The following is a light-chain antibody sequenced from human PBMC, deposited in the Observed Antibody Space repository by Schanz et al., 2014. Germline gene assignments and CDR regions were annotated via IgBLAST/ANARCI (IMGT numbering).Light chain of an antibody. V-gene: IGLV2-14*03. Sequence: QSALTQPASVSGSPGQSITISCTGTSSDVGGYNYVSWYQHHPGKAPKLMIYDVSNRPSGVSNRFSGSKSGNTASLTVSGLQAEDEADYYCATWDDSLSNWVFGGGTKLTVL. CDR2: DVS. J-gene: IGLJ3*02. CDR3: ATWDDSLSNWV. CDR1: SSDVGGYNY.